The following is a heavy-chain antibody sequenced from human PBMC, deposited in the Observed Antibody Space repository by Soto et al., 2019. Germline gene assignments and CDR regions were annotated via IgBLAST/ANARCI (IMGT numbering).Heavy chain of an antibody. J-gene: IGHJ6*02. CDR1: GGSVSSGSYY. CDR2: IYYSGST. Sequence: SETLSLTCTVSGGSVSSGSYYWSWIRQPPGKGLEWIGYIYYSGSTNYNPSLKSRVTISVDTSKNQFSLKLSSVTAADTAVYYCARDXAVLLWFGGNYYYGMDVWGQGTTVTVSS. CDR3: ARDXAVLLWFGGNYYYGMDV. D-gene: IGHD3-10*01. V-gene: IGHV4-61*01.